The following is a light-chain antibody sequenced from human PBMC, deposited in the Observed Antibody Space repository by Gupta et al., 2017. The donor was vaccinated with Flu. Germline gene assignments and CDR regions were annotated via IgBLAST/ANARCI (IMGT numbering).Light chain of an antibody. Sequence: QSVLTQPPSVSAPPGQKVTIPCSGSSSNIGNNYVSWYQQLPGTAPKLLIYDNNKRPSGIPDRFSGSKSGTSATLGITGLQTGDEADYYCGTWDSSLFVVVFGGGTKLTVL. CDR3: GTWDSSLFVVV. CDR1: SSNIGNNY. CDR2: DNN. V-gene: IGLV1-51*01. J-gene: IGLJ3*02.